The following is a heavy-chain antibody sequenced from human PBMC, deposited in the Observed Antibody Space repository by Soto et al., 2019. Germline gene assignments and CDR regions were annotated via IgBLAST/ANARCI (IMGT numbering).Heavy chain of an antibody. D-gene: IGHD3-10*01. V-gene: IGHV3-23*01. CDR1: GFTFSSYA. CDR3: AKDRSTYYLVPPFDP. CDR2: ISGSGGST. J-gene: IGHJ5*02. Sequence: GGSLRLTCAASGFTFSSYAMSWVRQAPGKGLEWVSAISGSGGSTYYADSVKGRFTISRDNSKNTLYLQMNSLRAEDTAVYYCAKDRSTYYLVPPFDPWGQGTLVTVSS.